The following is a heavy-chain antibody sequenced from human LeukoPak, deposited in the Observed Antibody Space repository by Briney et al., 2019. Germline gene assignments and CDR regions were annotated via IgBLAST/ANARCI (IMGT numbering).Heavy chain of an antibody. D-gene: IGHD5-18*01. CDR3: ARWLSDKIDSNGYLDY. J-gene: IGHJ4*02. CDR1: GYTFRRNG. CDR2: IWYDGSKK. V-gene: IGHV3-33*01. Sequence: GALRLSCAASGYTFRRNGMHWVRQAPGKGLEWVAVIWYDGSKKYYGDSVRGRFTISRDNSKNTLYLQMNSLRAEDTAVYYCARWLSDKIDSNGYLDYWGQGTLVAVSS.